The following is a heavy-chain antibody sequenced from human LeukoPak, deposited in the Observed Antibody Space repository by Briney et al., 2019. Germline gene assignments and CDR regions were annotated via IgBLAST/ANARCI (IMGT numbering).Heavy chain of an antibody. V-gene: IGHV3-11*01. CDR1: GFTFSDYY. Sequence: SGGSLRLSCAASGFTFSDYYMSWIRQAPGKGLEWVSYISGSSSNINYADSVKGRITISRDNAKNSLYLQMNILRAEDTAVYYCAMKYYYGSGSDSDDAFDIWGQGTMVTVSS. CDR2: ISGSSSNI. J-gene: IGHJ3*02. D-gene: IGHD3-10*01. CDR3: AMKYYYGSGSDSDDAFDI.